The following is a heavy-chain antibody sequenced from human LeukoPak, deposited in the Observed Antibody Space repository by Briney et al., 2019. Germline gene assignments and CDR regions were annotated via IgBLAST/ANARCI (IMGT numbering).Heavy chain of an antibody. CDR3: ARDDWNYKFTIHSYYYGMDV. CDR1: GYTFTSYA. D-gene: IGHD1-7*01. J-gene: IGHJ6*02. CDR2: INAGNGNT. Sequence: GASVKVSCKASGYTFTSYAMHWVRQAPGQRLEWMGWINAGNGNTRYSQKLQGGVTITRDTSANTVYMELSSLRSGDTAVYYCARDDWNYKFTIHSYYYGMDVWGQGTTVTVSS. V-gene: IGHV1-3*01.